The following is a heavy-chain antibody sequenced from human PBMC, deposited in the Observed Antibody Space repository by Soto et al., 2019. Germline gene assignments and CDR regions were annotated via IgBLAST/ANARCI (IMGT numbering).Heavy chain of an antibody. CDR3: AREMRDVMLFARVRGVMVAFDI. Sequence: ASVKVSCKASGYTFTSYGISWVRQAPGQGLEWMGWISAYNGNTNYAQKLQGRVTMTTDTSTSTAYMELRSLRSDDTAVYYCAREMRDVMLFARVRGVMVAFDIWGQGTMVTVSS. CDR1: GYTFTSYG. D-gene: IGHD3-10*01. CDR2: ISAYNGNT. J-gene: IGHJ3*02. V-gene: IGHV1-18*01.